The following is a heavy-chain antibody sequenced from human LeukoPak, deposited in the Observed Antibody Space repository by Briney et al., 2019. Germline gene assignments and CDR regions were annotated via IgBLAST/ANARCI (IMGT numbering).Heavy chain of an antibody. J-gene: IGHJ4*02. CDR2: IKQDGSEK. V-gene: IGHV3-7*03. D-gene: IGHD4-11*01. CDR1: GFTFSSRW. Sequence: GGSLRLSCAASGFTFSSRWMSWVRQAPGKGLEWVANIKQDGSEKYYVDSVKGRFSISRDNAKNSLYLQMSSLRVGDTAVYYCATAGLPSGADYWGQGTLVTVSS. CDR3: ATAGLPSGADY.